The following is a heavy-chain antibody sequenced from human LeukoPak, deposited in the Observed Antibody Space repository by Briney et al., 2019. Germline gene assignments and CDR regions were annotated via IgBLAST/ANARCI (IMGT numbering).Heavy chain of an antibody. CDR1: GYTFTGYY. J-gene: IGHJ4*02. D-gene: IGHD3-22*01. CDR3: ARGTPYDSSGYYPDY. CDR2: INPNSGGT. Sequence: ASVKVSCKASGYTFTGYYMHWVRQAPGQGLEWMGRINPNSGGTNYAQKFQGRVTITRDTSISTAYMELSRLRSDDTAVYYCARGTPYDSSGYYPDYWGQGTLVTVSS. V-gene: IGHV1-2*06.